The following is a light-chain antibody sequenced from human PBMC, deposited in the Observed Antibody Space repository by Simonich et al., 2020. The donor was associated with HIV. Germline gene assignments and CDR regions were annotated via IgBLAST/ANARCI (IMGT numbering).Light chain of an antibody. CDR1: QVIYNY. CDR3: QQYDNLPWT. V-gene: IGKV1-33*01. Sequence: DIQMTQSPSSLSASVGDRVTITCQASQVIYNYLKYYQKNPGKAPKLLIYGAFNLETGVPSRFMGNGSGTHFTFTINSLQPEDVATYYCQQYDNLPWTFGQGTKVEIK. J-gene: IGKJ1*01. CDR2: GAF.